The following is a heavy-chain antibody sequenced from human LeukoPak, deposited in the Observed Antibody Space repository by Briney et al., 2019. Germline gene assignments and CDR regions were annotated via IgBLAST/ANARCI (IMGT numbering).Heavy chain of an antibody. J-gene: IGHJ6*03. V-gene: IGHV3-7*01. CDR2: IKQDGSET. CDR1: GFTFRSYW. CDR3: ERCGYSHGYGWGGGYYYYYMDV. Sequence: GGSLRLSCAASGFTFRSYWMGWVGQAPGKGLEWVANIKQDGSETYYVDSVKGRFTISRDNAKNSLYLQMNSLRAEDTGVYYCERCGYSHGYGWGGGYYYYYMDVWGKGSTVTVSS. D-gene: IGHD5-18*01.